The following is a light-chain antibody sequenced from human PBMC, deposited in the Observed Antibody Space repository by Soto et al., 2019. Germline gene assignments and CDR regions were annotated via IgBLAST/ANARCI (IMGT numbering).Light chain of an antibody. V-gene: IGKV3D-15*01. CDR1: QSVKTN. CDR2: DAF. CDR3: QQYNNWPPLT. J-gene: IGKJ4*01. Sequence: EIVMTQSPVTLSVSPGERATLSCRASQSVKTNLAWYQQKPGQAPRLLIYDAFTRATGIPARFSGSGSGTEFTLTISSLQSEVFAVYYCQQYNNWPPLTFGGGTKVEIK.